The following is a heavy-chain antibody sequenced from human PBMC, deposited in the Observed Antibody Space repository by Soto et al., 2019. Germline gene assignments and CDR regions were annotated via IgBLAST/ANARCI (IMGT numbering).Heavy chain of an antibody. D-gene: IGHD2-15*01. V-gene: IGHV3-23*01. J-gene: IGHJ4*02. CDR2: ISGSGGST. CDR3: AKEMGSARSPFDY. Sequence: GGSLRLSCAASGFTFSSYAMSWVRQAPGKGLEWVSEISGSGGSTYYADSVKGRFTISRDNPKNTLYLQMNSLRAEDTAVYYCAKEMGSARSPFDYWRQGTLVTVSS. CDR1: GFTFSSYA.